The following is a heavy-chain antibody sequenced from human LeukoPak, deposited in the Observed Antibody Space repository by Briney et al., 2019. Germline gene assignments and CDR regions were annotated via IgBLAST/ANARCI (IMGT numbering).Heavy chain of an antibody. Sequence: SETLSLTCTVSGGSISSSSYYWGWIRRPPGKGLEWIGSIYYSGSTYYNPSLKSRVTISVDTSKNQFSLKLSSVTAADTAVYYCARDRDDFWSGYHHFDYWGQGTLVTVSS. J-gene: IGHJ4*02. CDR2: IYYSGST. D-gene: IGHD3-3*01. CDR1: GGSISSSSYY. V-gene: IGHV4-39*07. CDR3: ARDRDDFWSGYHHFDY.